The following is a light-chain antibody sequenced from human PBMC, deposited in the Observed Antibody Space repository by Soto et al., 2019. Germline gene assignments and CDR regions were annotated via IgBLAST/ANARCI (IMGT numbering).Light chain of an antibody. CDR2: AAS. CDR1: QGISNY. V-gene: IGKV1-27*01. Sequence: DIQMTQSPSSLSASVGDRGTITCRASQGISNYLAWYQQKPGKVPKLLIYAASTLPSGVPSRFSGSAARTDFPLTISSLQPEDVATYYCQKYNSAPLTFGGGTKVEIK. J-gene: IGKJ4*01. CDR3: QKYNSAPLT.